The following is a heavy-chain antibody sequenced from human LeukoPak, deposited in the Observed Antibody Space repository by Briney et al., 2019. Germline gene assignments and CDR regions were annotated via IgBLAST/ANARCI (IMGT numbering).Heavy chain of an antibody. CDR2: IIPILGTA. J-gene: IGHJ4*02. Sequence: SVKVSCKASGGTFSSYAITWVRQAPGQGLEWMGRIIPILGTANYAQKFQGRDTITTHESTSTAYMELSSLRSEDTAVYYCARDRVGSYDFWSGYLNSPFDYWGQGTLVTVSS. CDR1: GGTFSSYA. D-gene: IGHD3-3*01. V-gene: IGHV1-69*05. CDR3: ARDRVGSYDFWSGYLNSPFDY.